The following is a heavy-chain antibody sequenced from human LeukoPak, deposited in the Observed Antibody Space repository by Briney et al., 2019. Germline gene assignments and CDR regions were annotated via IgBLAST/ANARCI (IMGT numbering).Heavy chain of an antibody. Sequence: GGSLRLSCAASGFTFSSYAMSWVRQAPGKGLERVSAISGSGGSTYYADSVKGRFTISRDNSKNTLYLQMNSLRAEDTAVYYCAKDLFYYGSGSPFDYWAREPWSPSPQ. CDR2: ISGSGGST. J-gene: IGHJ4*02. CDR1: GFTFSSYA. D-gene: IGHD3-10*01. CDR3: AKDLFYYGSGSPFDY. V-gene: IGHV3-23*01.